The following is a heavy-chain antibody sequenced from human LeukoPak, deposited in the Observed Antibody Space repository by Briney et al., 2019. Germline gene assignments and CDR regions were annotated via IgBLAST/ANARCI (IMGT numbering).Heavy chain of an antibody. Sequence: PGGSLRLSCAASGFTFSSYSMNWVRQAPGKGLEWVSSISSSSSYIYYADSVKGRFTISRDNAKNSLYLQMNSLRAEDTAVYYCARVAGEYPFYYYYMDVWGKGTTVTISS. CDR3: ARVAGEYPFYYYYMDV. CDR1: GFTFSSYS. D-gene: IGHD3-10*01. J-gene: IGHJ6*03. CDR2: ISSSSSYI. V-gene: IGHV3-21*01.